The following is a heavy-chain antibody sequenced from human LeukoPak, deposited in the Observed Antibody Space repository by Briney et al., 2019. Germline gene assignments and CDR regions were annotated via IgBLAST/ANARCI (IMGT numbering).Heavy chain of an antibody. Sequence: PGGSLRLSCAASGFTFSSYAMSWVRQAPGKGLEWVSAISGSGGSTYYADSVKGRFTISRDNPKNTLYLQMNSLRAEDTAVYYCAKDFYDSSGKPPYYFDYWGQGTLVTVSS. D-gene: IGHD3-22*01. CDR3: AKDFYDSSGKPPYYFDY. CDR2: ISGSGGST. V-gene: IGHV3-23*01. J-gene: IGHJ4*02. CDR1: GFTFSSYA.